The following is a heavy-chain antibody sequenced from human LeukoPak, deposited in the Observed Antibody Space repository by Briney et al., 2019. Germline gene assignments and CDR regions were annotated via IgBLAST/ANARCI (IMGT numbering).Heavy chain of an antibody. CDR2: MNLDGSEK. V-gene: IGHV3-7*01. Sequence: GGSLRLSCTASGFTFSSYWMSWVRQAPGKGLEWVANMNLDGSEKYYVNSVKGRFTISRDSAKNSLFLQMNSLRAEDTAVYYCARDARVVLDYWGLGTLDTVSS. CDR3: ARDARVVLDY. J-gene: IGHJ4*02. CDR1: GFTFSSYW. D-gene: IGHD3-3*02.